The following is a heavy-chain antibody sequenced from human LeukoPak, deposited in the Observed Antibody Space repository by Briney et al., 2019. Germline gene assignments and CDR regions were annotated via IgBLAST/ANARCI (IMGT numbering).Heavy chain of an antibody. CDR1: GYTFTSYG. Sequence: ASVKVSCKASGYTFTSYGISWVRQAPGQGLEWMGWISAYNGNTNYAQKLQGRVTMTTDTSTSTAYMELRSLRSDDTAVYYCARGYSYGYNYYYGMDVWGQGTTVTASS. J-gene: IGHJ6*02. CDR2: ISAYNGNT. D-gene: IGHD5-18*01. V-gene: IGHV1-18*01. CDR3: ARGYSYGYNYYYGMDV.